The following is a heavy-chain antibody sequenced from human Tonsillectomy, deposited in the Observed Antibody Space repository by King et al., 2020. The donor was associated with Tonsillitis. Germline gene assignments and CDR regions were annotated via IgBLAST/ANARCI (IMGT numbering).Heavy chain of an antibody. CDR3: AKGGEAVAVWFDP. CDR1: GFTFSNYA. CDR2: ISGSGSNT. Sequence: VQLVESGGGLVQPGGSLRLSCAASGFTFSNYAMSWVRQAPGKGLEWVSTISGSGSNTYYAYSVKGRVTISRDNSKNTQYLQMNSLRAEDTAVYYCAKGGEAVAVWFDPWGQGTLVTVSS. V-gene: IGHV3-23*04. J-gene: IGHJ5*02. D-gene: IGHD6-19*01.